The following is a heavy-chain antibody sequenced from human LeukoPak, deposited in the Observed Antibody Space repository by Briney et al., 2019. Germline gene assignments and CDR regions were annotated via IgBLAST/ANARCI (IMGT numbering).Heavy chain of an antibody. CDR1: GFTFDDYA. V-gene: IGHV3-9*01. J-gene: IGHJ4*02. D-gene: IGHD3-22*01. CDR3: AKDRYYYDSSGYNY. Sequence: GGSLRLSCAASGFTFDDYAMPWVRHAPGKGLEWVSGISWNSGSISYGDSVKGRFNISRENAKNSLYLQMNSLRAEDTALYYCAKDRYYYDSSGYNYWGQGTLVTVSS. CDR2: ISWNSGSI.